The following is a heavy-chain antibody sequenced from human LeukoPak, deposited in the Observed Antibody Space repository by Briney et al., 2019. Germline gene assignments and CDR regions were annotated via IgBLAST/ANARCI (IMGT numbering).Heavy chain of an antibody. CDR1: GASVSSGGYS. V-gene: IGHV4-31*03. D-gene: IGHD6-6*01. CDR3: ARLLAARPQDDY. Sequence: SQTLSLTCTVSGASVSSGGYSWSWIRQHAGKGLEWIGYIHYSGDTYSNPSLKSRVAVSLDTSKNQFSLKLTSVTAADTAVYYCARLLAARPQDDYWGQGTLVTVSS. CDR2: IHYSGDT. J-gene: IGHJ4*02.